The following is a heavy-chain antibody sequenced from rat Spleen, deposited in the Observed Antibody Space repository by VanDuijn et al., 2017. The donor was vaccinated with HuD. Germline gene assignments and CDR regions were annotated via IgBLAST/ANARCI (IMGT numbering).Heavy chain of an antibody. V-gene: IGHV5-29*01. CDR3: ARGGILDY. Sequence: EVQLVETGGGLVQPGRSLKLSCVASGFTFSNYWMTWIRQAPGKGLEWVATISYDGSSTYYRDSVKGRFTISRDNAKSTLYLQMDSLRSEDTATYYCARGGILDYWGQGVMVTVSS. D-gene: IGHD1-6*01. CDR2: ISYDGSST. J-gene: IGHJ2*01. CDR1: GFTFSNYW.